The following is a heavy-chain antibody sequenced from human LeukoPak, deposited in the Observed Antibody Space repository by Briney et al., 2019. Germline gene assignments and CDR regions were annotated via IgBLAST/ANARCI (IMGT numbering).Heavy chain of an antibody. CDR2: ISYDGSNK. CDR3: ARVYARDQWLVGAFDI. D-gene: IGHD6-19*01. V-gene: IGHV3-30-3*01. Sequence: HPGGSLRLSCAASGFTFSSYAMHWVRQAPGKGLEWVAVISYDGSNKYYADSVKGRFTISRDNSKNTLYLQMNSLRAEDTAVYYCARVYARDQWLVGAFDIRGQGTMVTVSS. CDR1: GFTFSSYA. J-gene: IGHJ3*02.